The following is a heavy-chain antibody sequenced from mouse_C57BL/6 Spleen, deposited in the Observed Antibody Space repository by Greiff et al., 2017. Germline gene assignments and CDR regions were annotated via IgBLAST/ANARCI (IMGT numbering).Heavy chain of an antibody. V-gene: IGHV2-5*01. D-gene: IGHD5-1-1*01. Sequence: VQLQQSGPGLVQPSPCLSITCTVSGFSLTSYGVPWVRQSPGKGLEWLGVIWSGGSTDYNAAYMSRRSIIKDISTSQVFFKMNSLQADDTAIYYFAKTKNTDYYAMDYWGQGTSVTVSS. CDR3: AKTKNTDYYAMDY. CDR2: IWSGGST. CDR1: GFSLTSYG. J-gene: IGHJ4*01.